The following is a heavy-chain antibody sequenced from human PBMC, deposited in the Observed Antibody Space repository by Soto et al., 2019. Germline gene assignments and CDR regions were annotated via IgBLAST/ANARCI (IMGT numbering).Heavy chain of an antibody. D-gene: IGHD3-10*01. CDR2: INHSGST. Sequence: QVQLQQWGAGLLKPSETLSLTCAVYGGSFSGYYWSWIRQPPGKGLEWIGEINHSGSTNYNPSLKSRVTISVASSRNQFTLKLSSVTAADTAVYYCARGGLYYYGSGSYRNWFDPWGQGTLVTVSS. J-gene: IGHJ5*02. CDR1: GGSFSGYY. V-gene: IGHV4-34*01. CDR3: ARGGLYYYGSGSYRNWFDP.